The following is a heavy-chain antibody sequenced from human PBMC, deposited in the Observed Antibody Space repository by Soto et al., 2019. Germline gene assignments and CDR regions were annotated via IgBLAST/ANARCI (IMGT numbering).Heavy chain of an antibody. CDR3: VRVGLVGPTSLSNAWFDP. CDR1: GYTFTMHW. Sequence: PGESLKISCKGSGYTFTMHWIGWVRQMPGKGLEWLGIIYPGDSDTRYSPSFQGQVTFSADKSISTAYLQWSSLKASDTAMYYCVRVGLVGPTSLSNAWFDPWGQGTLVTSPQ. D-gene: IGHD1-26*01. V-gene: IGHV5-51*01. CDR2: IYPGDSDT. J-gene: IGHJ5*02.